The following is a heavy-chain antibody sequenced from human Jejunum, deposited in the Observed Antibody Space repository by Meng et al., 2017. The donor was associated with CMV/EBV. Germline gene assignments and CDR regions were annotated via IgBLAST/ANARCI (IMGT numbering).Heavy chain of an antibody. Sequence: LKAPGPGLVRPCETLDLDWPVSNVFIRVVDYYWEWIRQPPGTDLEWFGSTHHSGAIYYNPSLKSRVLISLDTSKNQFSLKLSSVTAAKTAIYYCAKATRESFFYSWGQGSLVTVSS. CDR1: NVFIRVVDYY. CDR2: THHSGAI. J-gene: IGHJ5*02. D-gene: IGHD2/OR15-2a*01. CDR3: AKATRESFFYS. V-gene: IGHV4-39*07.